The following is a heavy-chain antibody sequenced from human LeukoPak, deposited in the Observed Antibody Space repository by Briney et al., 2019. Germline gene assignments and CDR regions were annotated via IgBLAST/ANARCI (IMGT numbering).Heavy chain of an antibody. Sequence: PGGFLRLSCAASGFTFSSYGMHWVRQTPGKGLEWVAFIRYDGSNKYYADSVKGRFTISRDNSKNTLYLQMNSLRAEDTAVYYCAKDSPSAFDIWGQGTMVTVSS. V-gene: IGHV3-30*02. CDR2: IRYDGSNK. CDR3: AKDSPSAFDI. J-gene: IGHJ3*02. CDR1: GFTFSSYG.